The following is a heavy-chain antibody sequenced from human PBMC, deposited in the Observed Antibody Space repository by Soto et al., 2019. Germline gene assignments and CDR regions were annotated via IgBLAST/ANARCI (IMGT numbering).Heavy chain of an antibody. D-gene: IGHD3-9*01. CDR1: GGSISSSNW. CDR2: IYHSGST. V-gene: IGHV4-4*02. J-gene: IGHJ6*02. Sequence: SETLSLTCAVSGGSISSSNWWSWVRQPPGKGLEWIGEIYHSGSTNYNPSLKSRVTISVDKSKNQFSLKLSSVTAADTAVYYCARDRTDDILTGYPLLDYYGMDVWGQGTTVTAP. CDR3: ARDRTDDILTGYPLLDYYGMDV.